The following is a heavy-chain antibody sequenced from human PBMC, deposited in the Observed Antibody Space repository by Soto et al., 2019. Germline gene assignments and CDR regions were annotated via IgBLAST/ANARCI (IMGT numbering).Heavy chain of an antibody. Sequence: QVQLVQSGAEVKKPGASVKVSCKASGYTFTSYDINWVRQATGQGLEWMGWMNPNSGNTGYAQKFQGRVTMTRNTSISTAYMELSSLRSEETAVYYCGLAARQSGGMDVWGQGTTVTVSS. V-gene: IGHV1-8*01. D-gene: IGHD6-6*01. CDR1: GYTFTSYD. CDR3: GLAARQSGGMDV. CDR2: MNPNSGNT. J-gene: IGHJ6*02.